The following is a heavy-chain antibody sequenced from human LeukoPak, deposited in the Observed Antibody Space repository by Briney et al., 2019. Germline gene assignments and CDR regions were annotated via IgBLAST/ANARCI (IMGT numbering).Heavy chain of an antibody. Sequence: GGSLRLSCAASGFTFSSYSMNWVRQAPGKGLEWVSYITSGSSTIYYADSVKGRFTISRDNAKNSLYLQMNSLRAEDTAVYYCARGIRYTVDYWGQGTLVTVSS. CDR2: ITSGSSTI. D-gene: IGHD1-14*01. CDR1: GFTFSSYS. J-gene: IGHJ4*02. V-gene: IGHV3-48*01. CDR3: ARGIRYTVDY.